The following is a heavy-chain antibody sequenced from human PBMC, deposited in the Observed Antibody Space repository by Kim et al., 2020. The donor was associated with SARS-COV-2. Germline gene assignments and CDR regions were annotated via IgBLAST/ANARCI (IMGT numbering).Heavy chain of an antibody. V-gene: IGHV3-23*01. J-gene: IGHJ4*02. Sequence: YYADSVKGRFTISRDSSKSTLFLQMDSLTAEDTAVYYCVKDNWGGSPYDYWGQGTLVIVSS. CDR3: VKDNWGGSPYDY. D-gene: IGHD7-27*01.